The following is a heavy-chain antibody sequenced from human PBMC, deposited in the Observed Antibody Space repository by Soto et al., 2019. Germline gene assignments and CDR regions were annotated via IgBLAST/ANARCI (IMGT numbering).Heavy chain of an antibody. CDR2: ISSSSSYI. D-gene: IGHD3-10*01. CDR1: GFTFSSYS. J-gene: IGHJ4*02. V-gene: IGHV3-21*01. Sequence: GGSLRLSCAASGFTFSSYSMNWVRQAPGKGLEWVSSISSSSSYIYYADSVKGRFTISRDNAKNSLYLQMNSLRAEDTAVYYCARDLGEGLWFGELLPLRELYWGQGTLVTVSS. CDR3: ARDLGEGLWFGELLPLRELY.